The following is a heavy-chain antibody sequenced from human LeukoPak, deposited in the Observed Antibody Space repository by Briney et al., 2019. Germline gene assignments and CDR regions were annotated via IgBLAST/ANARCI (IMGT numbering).Heavy chain of an antibody. D-gene: IGHD6-13*01. CDR3: AIHSSSWFPYGMDV. V-gene: IGHV3-23*01. J-gene: IGHJ6*02. CDR1: GFTLSSYA. Sequence: GGSLRLSCAASGFTLSSYAMSWVRQAPGKGLEWVSAISGSGGSTYYADSVKGRFTISRDNSKNTLYLQMNSLRAEDTAVYYCAIHSSSWFPYGMDVWGQGTTVTVSS. CDR2: ISGSGGST.